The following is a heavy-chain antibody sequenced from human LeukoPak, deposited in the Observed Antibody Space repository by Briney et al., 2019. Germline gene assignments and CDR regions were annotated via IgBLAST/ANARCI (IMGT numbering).Heavy chain of an antibody. V-gene: IGHV4-34*01. CDR2: INDRGTT. D-gene: IGHD4-23*01. CDR1: GGSFSDYY. J-gene: IGHJ3*02. Sequence: SETLSLTCAVYGGSFSDYYWNWIRQPPGKGPEWIGEINDRGTTNHNPSLKSRVTILVDTSKNQFSLRLSSVTAADAAVYYCARGFRGNSRGSFDIWGQGTMVTVSS. CDR3: ARGFRGNSRGSFDI.